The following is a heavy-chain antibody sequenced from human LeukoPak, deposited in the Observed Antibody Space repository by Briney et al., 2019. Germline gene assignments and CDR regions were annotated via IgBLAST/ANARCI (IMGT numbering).Heavy chain of an antibody. J-gene: IGHJ6*02. CDR1: GFTVSSNY. CDR2: IYSGGST. CDR3: ATSCSSTSCYTGYYYYYGMDV. D-gene: IGHD2-2*02. V-gene: IGHV3-66*01. Sequence: GGSLRLSCAASGFTVSSNYMSWVRQAPGKGLEWVSVIYSGGSTYYADSVKGRFTISGDNSKNTLYLQMNSLRAEDTAVYYCATSCSSTSCYTGYYYYYGMDVWGQGTTVTVSS.